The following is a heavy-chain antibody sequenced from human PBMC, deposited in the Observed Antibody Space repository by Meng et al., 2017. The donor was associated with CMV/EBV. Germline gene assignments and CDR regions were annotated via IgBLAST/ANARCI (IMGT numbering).Heavy chain of an antibody. D-gene: IGHD5-12*01. Sequence: GESLKISCAASGFTFSSYSMNWVRQAPGKGLEWVSSISSSSSYIYYADSVKGRFTISRDNAKNSLYLQMNSLRTEDTALYYCAKDIGATIGRGAIDYWGQGTLVTVSS. CDR2: ISSSSSYI. CDR1: GFTFSSYS. J-gene: IGHJ4*02. V-gene: IGHV3-21*04. CDR3: AKDIGATIGRGAIDY.